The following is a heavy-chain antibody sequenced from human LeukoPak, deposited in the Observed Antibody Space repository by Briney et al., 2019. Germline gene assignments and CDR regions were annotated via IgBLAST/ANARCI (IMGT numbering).Heavy chain of an antibody. D-gene: IGHD3-9*01. Sequence: PSETLSLTCTVSGGSISSSSYYWGWIRQPPGKGLEWIGSIYYSGSTYYNPSLKSRVTISVDTSKNQFSLKLSSVTAADTAVYYCARHAVAASLTGYYWRWFDPWGQGTLVTVSS. V-gene: IGHV4-39*01. CDR3: ARHAVAASLTGYYWRWFDP. CDR2: IYYSGST. CDR1: GGSISSSSYY. J-gene: IGHJ5*02.